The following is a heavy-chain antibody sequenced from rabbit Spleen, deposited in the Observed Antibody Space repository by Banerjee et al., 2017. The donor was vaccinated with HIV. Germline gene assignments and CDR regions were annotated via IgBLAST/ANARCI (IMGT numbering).Heavy chain of an antibody. J-gene: IGHJ4*01. CDR1: GFSFSSNW. CDR3: ARDAGRGDYIDGVFNL. Sequence: QQRLVESGGGLVKPGGTLTLTCTVSGFSFSSNWICWVRQAPGKGLEWIACIDTGSSGFTYFATWAKGRFTCSKTSSTTVTLQVTRLTAADTATYFCARDAGRGDYIDGVFNLWGQGTLVTVS. D-gene: IGHD8-1*01. CDR2: IDTGSSGFT. V-gene: IGHV1S45*01.